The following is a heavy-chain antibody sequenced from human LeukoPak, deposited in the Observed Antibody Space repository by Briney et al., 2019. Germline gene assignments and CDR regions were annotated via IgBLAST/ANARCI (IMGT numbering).Heavy chain of an antibody. Sequence: PGGSLRLSCATSGLTFSNYNMNWVRQAPGKGLEWVANIKQDGSEKYYVDSVKGRFTISRDNAKNSLYLQMNSLRAEDTAVYYRAREPGRAEEVDYWGQGTLVTVSS. CDR1: GLTFSNYN. CDR2: IKQDGSEK. CDR3: AREPGRAEEVDY. J-gene: IGHJ4*02. V-gene: IGHV3-7*01.